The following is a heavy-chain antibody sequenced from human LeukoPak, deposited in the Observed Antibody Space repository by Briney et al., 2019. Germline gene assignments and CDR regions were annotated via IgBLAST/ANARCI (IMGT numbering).Heavy chain of an antibody. V-gene: IGHV4-39*01. D-gene: IGHD6-19*01. CDR1: GVSISSNNYY. Sequence: SETLSLTCTVSGVSISSNNYYWGWIRQSPGEGLEWIASIYYTGSPYYNPSLRSRVTISVDTSKNQFSLKLRSVTAADTAVYYCASDSSGWYYFDYWGQGTLVTVSS. CDR3: ASDSSGWYYFDY. CDR2: IYYTGSP. J-gene: IGHJ4*02.